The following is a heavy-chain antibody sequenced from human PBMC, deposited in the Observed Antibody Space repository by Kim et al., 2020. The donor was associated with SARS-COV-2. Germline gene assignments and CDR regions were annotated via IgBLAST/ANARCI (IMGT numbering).Heavy chain of an antibody. V-gene: IGHV4-59*01. J-gene: IGHJ4*02. Sequence: SLQSRVTIAVNTSKNQFSLKLSSVTAADTAVYYCARDGDSSGYYPSYFAYWGQGTLVTVSS. D-gene: IGHD3-22*01. CDR3: ARDGDSSGYYPSYFAY.